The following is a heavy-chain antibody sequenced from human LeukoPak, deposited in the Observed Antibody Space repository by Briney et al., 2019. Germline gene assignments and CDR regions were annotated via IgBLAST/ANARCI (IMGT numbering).Heavy chain of an antibody. CDR2: ISYDGSNK. D-gene: IGHD1-26*01. V-gene: IGHV3-30*18. CDR1: GFTFSSYG. CDR3: AKDHRWELSHFDY. Sequence: PGRSLRLSCAAFGFTFSSYGMHWVRQAPGKGLEWVAVISYDGSNKYYADSVKGRFTISRDNSKNTLYLQMNSLRAEDTAVYYCAKDHRWELSHFDYWGQGTLVTVSS. J-gene: IGHJ4*02.